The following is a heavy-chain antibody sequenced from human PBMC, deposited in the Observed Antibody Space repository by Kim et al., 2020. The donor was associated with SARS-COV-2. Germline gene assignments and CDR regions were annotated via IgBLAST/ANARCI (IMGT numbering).Heavy chain of an antibody. D-gene: IGHD6-13*01. CDR3: ATIPGGSWSLDY. CDR2: T. J-gene: IGHJ4*02. V-gene: IGHV1-2*02. Sequence: TNSAQKFQGRVTMTRDTSINTVYMELSGLGSDDTALYYCATIPGGSWSLDYWGQGTLVTVSS.